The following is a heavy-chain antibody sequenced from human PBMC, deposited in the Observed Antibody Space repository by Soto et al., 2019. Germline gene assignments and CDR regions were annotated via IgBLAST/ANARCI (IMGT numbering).Heavy chain of an antibody. J-gene: IGHJ6*02. V-gene: IGHV4-31*03. CDR2: IYYSGST. D-gene: IGHD6-13*01. Sequence: SETLSLTCTVSGGSISSGGYYWSWIRQHPGKGLEWIGYIYYSGSTYYNPSLKSRVTISVDTSKNQFSLKLSSVTAADTAVYYCASLRYSSSWQPMDVWGQGTTVTVSS. CDR3: ASLRYSSSWQPMDV. CDR1: GGSISSGGYY.